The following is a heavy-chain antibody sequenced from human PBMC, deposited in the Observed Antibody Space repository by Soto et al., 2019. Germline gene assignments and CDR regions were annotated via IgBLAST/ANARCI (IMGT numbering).Heavy chain of an antibody. J-gene: IGHJ4*02. Sequence: EVQLLESGGGLVHPGESLTLFCAASGFTFNNYAMTWVRQAPGKGLEWVSTLTSGGTTHYGDTVKGRFTISRDNSKSTVSLQMTSLRAEDTAVYYCARTDKFNSQSSGWANRFDYWGQGTLVSVSS. V-gene: IGHV3-23*01. CDR1: GFTFNNYA. CDR2: LTSGGTT. CDR3: ARTDKFNSQSSGWANRFDY. D-gene: IGHD6-19*01.